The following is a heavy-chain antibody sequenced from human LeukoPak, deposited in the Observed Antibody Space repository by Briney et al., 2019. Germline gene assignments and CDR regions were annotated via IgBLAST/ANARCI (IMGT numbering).Heavy chain of an antibody. CDR1: GYIFTAYH. J-gene: IGHJ5*02. V-gene: IGHV1-2*02. CDR3: ARQDRVSPTFPNNWFDP. CDR2: INPNSGGT. D-gene: IGHD2-8*01. Sequence: ASVKVSCKASGYIFTAYHMHRVRQAPGQGLEWMGWINPNSGGTHYAPKFQGRVTMTRDTSFTTAYVELTRLTSDDTAVYYCARQDRVSPTFPNNWFDPWGQGTLVTVSS.